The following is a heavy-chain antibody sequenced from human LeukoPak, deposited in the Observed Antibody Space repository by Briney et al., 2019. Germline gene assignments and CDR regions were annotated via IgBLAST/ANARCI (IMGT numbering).Heavy chain of an antibody. J-gene: IGHJ6*03. CDR3: ARLYRDYMDV. Sequence: PGGSLRLSCAASGFTFSSYEMNWVRQAPGKGLEWVSYISTRGSSIYYADSVKGRFTISRDNAKNSLYLQMNSLRVEDTAVYYCARLYRDYMDVWGKGTTVTISS. V-gene: IGHV3-48*03. CDR2: ISTRGSSI. CDR1: GFTFSSYE. D-gene: IGHD1-26*01.